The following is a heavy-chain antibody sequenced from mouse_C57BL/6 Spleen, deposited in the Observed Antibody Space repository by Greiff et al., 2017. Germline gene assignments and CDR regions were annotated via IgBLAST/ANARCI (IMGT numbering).Heavy chain of an antibody. CDR2: SRNKANDYTT. CDR1: GFTFSDFY. V-gene: IGHV7-1*01. J-gene: IGHJ4*01. CDR3: ARDGIYSYAMDY. D-gene: IGHD2-1*01. Sequence: EVQLVESGGGLVQSGRSLRLSCATSGFTFSDFYMEWVRQAPGKGLEWIAASRNKANDYTTEYSASVKGRFIVSRDTSQSILYLQMNALRAEDTAIYYCARDGIYSYAMDYWGQGTSVTVSS.